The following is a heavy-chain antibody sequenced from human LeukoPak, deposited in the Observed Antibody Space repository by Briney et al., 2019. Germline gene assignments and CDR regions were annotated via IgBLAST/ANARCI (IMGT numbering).Heavy chain of an antibody. V-gene: IGHV4-34*01. D-gene: IGHD3-22*01. Sequence: PSETLSLTCAVYGGSFSGYYWSWIRQPPGKGLESIGTIYYSGNTYYNPSLKSRVTISVDTSKNQFSLKLSSVTAADTAVYYCAIRKPGPLTTIAFDYWGQGTLVTVSS. CDR3: AIRKPGPLTTIAFDY. CDR2: IYYSGNT. CDR1: GGSFSGYY. J-gene: IGHJ4*02.